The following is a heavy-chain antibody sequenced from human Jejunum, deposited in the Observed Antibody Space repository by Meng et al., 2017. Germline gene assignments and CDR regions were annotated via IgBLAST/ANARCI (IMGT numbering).Heavy chain of an antibody. CDR3: AREWSGSFRHFDY. V-gene: IGHV4-4*02. J-gene: IGHJ4*02. CDR2: VHHSGST. Sequence: QGQLEASGPGLLTPSGSPSLSCGVAGGSTRSSDWWSWVRQPPGEGREWIGEVHHSGSTNYNPSLKSRVTISVDKSKNQFSLKLSSVPAAVTAVYYCAREWSGSFRHFDYWGQGTLVTVSS. D-gene: IGHD3-16*02. CDR1: GGSTRSSDW.